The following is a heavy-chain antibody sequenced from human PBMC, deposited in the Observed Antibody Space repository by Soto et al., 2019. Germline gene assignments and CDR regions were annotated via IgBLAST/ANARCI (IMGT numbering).Heavy chain of an antibody. J-gene: IGHJ4*02. CDR3: ARDPTTGLDY. D-gene: IGHD1-1*01. V-gene: IGHV3-74*01. Sequence: QLVESGGDSVQTGGSLRLSCAASGFAFSSYWMHWVRQAPGKGLVWVSRINSDGRDTGYAASVKGRFIISRDNAKRTLFLQMHNLRAEDTALYYCARDPTTGLDYWGQGTLVTVS. CDR2: INSDGRDT. CDR1: GFAFSSYW.